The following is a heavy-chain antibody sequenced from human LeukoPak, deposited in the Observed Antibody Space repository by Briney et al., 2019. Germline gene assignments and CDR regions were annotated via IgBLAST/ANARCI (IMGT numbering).Heavy chain of an antibody. D-gene: IGHD2/OR15-2a*01. J-gene: IGHJ4*02. Sequence: PGGSLRLSCAASGTYWMHWVRQAPGKGLVWVSHINSDGSWTGYADSVKGRFTISKDNAKNTASLQMNNLRAEDTAVYYCVTFYETYWGRGTLVTVSS. CDR1: GTYW. V-gene: IGHV3-74*01. CDR2: INSDGSWT. CDR3: VTFYETY.